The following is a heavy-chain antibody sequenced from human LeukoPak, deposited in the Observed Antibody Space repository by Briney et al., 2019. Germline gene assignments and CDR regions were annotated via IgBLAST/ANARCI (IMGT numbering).Heavy chain of an antibody. V-gene: IGHV3-53*01. Sequence: PGGSLRLSCAASGFTVSSNYMSWVRQAPGKGLEWVSVIYSGGSTYYADSVKGRFTISRDNSKNTLYLQMNSLRAEDTAVYHCASPGVYYGSGSYYYWGQGTLVTVSS. J-gene: IGHJ4*02. D-gene: IGHD3-10*01. CDR2: IYSGGST. CDR1: GFTVSSNY. CDR3: ASPGVYYGSGSYYY.